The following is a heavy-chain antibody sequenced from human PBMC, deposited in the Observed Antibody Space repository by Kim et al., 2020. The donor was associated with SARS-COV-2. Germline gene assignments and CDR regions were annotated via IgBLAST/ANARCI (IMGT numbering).Heavy chain of an antibody. V-gene: IGHV3-9*01. CDR1: GFTFDDYA. CDR2: ISWNSGSI. CDR3: AKALYGSWSYYTGEGDYYYYYGMDI. D-gene: IGHD3-10*01. Sequence: GGSLRLSCAASGFTFDDYAMHWVRQAPGKGLEWVSGISWNSGSIGYADSVKGRFTISRDNAKNSLYLQMNSLRAEDTALYYCAKALYGSWSYYTGEGDYYYYYGMDISGERDTVTVSS. J-gene: IGHJ6*02.